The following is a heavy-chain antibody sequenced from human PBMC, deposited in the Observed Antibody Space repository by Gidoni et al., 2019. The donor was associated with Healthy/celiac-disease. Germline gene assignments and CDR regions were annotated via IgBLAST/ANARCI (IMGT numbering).Heavy chain of an antibody. CDR2: ISSSSSYI. CDR3: ARDGGRELTDAFDI. J-gene: IGHJ3*02. CDR1: GFTSGSYC. V-gene: IGHV3-21*01. Sequence: EVQLVESGGGLVKHGGSLRLTCAASGFTSGSYCMTWVRQAHGKGLEWVSSISSSSSYIYYAYSVKGRFTISRDNAKNSLYLQMNSLRAEDTAVYYCARDGGRELTDAFDIWGQGTMVTVSS. D-gene: IGHD1-26*01.